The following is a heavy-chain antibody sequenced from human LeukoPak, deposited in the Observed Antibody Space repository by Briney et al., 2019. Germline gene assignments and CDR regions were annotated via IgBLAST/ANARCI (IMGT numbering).Heavy chain of an antibody. D-gene: IGHD2/OR15-2a*01. CDR1: SGSISDYY. J-gene: IGHJ4*02. CDR2: IYYSGST. Sequence: KASETLSLTCTVSSGSISDYYWSWIRQPPGKGLEWIGDIYYSGSTNYNPSLKSRVTILVDMSKNQFSLKMSSVTAADTAVYYCARELKVGNTGYYFDYWGQGTLVTVSS. V-gene: IGHV4-59*01. CDR3: ARELKVGNTGYYFDY.